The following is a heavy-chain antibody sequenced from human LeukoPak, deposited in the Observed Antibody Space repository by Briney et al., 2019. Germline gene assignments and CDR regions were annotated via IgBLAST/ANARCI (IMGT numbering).Heavy chain of an antibody. J-gene: IGHJ4*02. Sequence: SETLSLTCTVSGGSISSYYWNWIRQPPGKGLEWIGYIYYSGTTNYNPSLKSRVTISVDTSKNQFSLKLSSVTAADTAVYYCARGSPGIAITVADYWGQGTLVTVSS. CDR2: IYYSGTT. CDR1: GGSISSYY. D-gene: IGHD6-13*01. CDR3: ARGSPGIAITVADY. V-gene: IGHV4-59*01.